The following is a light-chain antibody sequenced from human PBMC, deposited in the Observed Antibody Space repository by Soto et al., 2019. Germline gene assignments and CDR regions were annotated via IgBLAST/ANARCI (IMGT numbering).Light chain of an antibody. Sequence: QSALTQPASVSGSPGQSITISCTGTTSDVGNYNYVSWYQQHPGKAPKLMIYDVSNRPSGISNRFSGSKSGNTASLTISGLQAEDEAVYYCSSYTSSNTYVFGTGTKLTVL. CDR3: SSYTSSNTYV. CDR2: DVS. J-gene: IGLJ1*01. V-gene: IGLV2-14*01. CDR1: TSDVGNYNY.